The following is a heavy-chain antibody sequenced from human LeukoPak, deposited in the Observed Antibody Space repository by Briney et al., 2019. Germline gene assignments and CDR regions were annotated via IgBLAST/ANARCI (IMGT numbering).Heavy chain of an antibody. D-gene: IGHD2-8*01. Sequence: SVKVSCKASGGTFSSYAISWVRQAPGQGLEWMGGIIPIFGTANYAQKLQGRVTITADESTSTAYMELSSLRSEDTAVYYCARDSLYCTNGVCSFFDYWGQGTLVTVSS. CDR3: ARDSLYCTNGVCSFFDY. CDR2: IIPIFGTA. J-gene: IGHJ4*02. CDR1: GGTFSSYA. V-gene: IGHV1-69*13.